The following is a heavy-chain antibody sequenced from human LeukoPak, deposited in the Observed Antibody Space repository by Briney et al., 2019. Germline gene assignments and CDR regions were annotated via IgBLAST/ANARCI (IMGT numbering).Heavy chain of an antibody. CDR1: GYSFTSYW. D-gene: IGHD3-16*01. Sequence: PGESLKISCKGSGYSFTSYWIGWVRQMSGKGLEWMGIIYPGDSDTRYSPSFQGQVTISADKSISTAYLQWSSLKASDTAMYYCARIYGPYYYYYYMDVWGKGTTVTVSS. CDR3: ARIYGPYYYYYYMDV. CDR2: IYPGDSDT. J-gene: IGHJ6*03. V-gene: IGHV5-51*01.